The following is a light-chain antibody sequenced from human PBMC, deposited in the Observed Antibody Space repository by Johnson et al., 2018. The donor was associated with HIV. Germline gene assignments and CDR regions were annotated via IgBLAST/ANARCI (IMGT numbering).Light chain of an antibody. J-gene: IGLJ1*01. V-gene: IGLV1-51*01. Sequence: QSVLTQPPSVSAAPGQKVTISCSGSSSNIGNNYVSWYQQLPGKAPKLFIFDNNKRPSGIPDRFSGSKSGTSVTLGITGLQTGDEADYYCGTWDTSLGAQYVFGSGTKVTVL. CDR3: GTWDTSLGAQYV. CDR2: DNN. CDR1: SSNIGNNY.